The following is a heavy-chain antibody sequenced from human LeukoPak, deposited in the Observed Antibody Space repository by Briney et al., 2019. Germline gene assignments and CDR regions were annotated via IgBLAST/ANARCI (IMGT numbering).Heavy chain of an antibody. CDR3: ARDLIGDDSSGTRGPWFDP. D-gene: IGHD3-22*01. J-gene: IGHJ5*02. V-gene: IGHV4-4*07. CDR2: IYTSGST. CDR1: GGSISSYY. Sequence: SETLSLTCTVSGGSISSYYWSWIRQPAGKGLEWIGRIYTSGSTNYNPSLKSRVTMSVDTSKNQFSLKLSSVTAADTAVYYCARDLIGDDSSGTRGPWFDPWGQGTLVTVSS.